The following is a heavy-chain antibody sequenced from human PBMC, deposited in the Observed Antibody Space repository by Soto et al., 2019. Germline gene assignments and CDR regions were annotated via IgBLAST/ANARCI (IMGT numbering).Heavy chain of an antibody. CDR3: ARARPPPGDYDGH. V-gene: IGHV3-21*01. CDR1: GFTFSSYS. CDR2: ITSSSSFI. D-gene: IGHD4-17*01. J-gene: IGHJ4*02. Sequence: EVQLVESGGGLVKPGGSLRLSCAASGFTFSSYSMNWVRQAPGKGLEWVSSITSSSSFIFYADAVKGRFAISRDNAKNSLYLQTNSLRAEDTAVYYCARARPPPGDYDGHWGQGTLVTVSS.